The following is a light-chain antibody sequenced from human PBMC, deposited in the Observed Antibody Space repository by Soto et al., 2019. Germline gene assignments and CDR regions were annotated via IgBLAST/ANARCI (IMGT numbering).Light chain of an antibody. V-gene: IGKV3-20*01. Sequence: ILLTPSPGTLSLSPGERATLSCRASPSVYSSYVAWYQQKPGQAPRFLMYCASSRATGIPDRLSGSGSGTDFTLTISRVEPGDFAVYYCQQYGSAPITFGQGTRLEIK. CDR3: QQYGSAPIT. CDR2: CAS. J-gene: IGKJ5*01. CDR1: PSVYSSY.